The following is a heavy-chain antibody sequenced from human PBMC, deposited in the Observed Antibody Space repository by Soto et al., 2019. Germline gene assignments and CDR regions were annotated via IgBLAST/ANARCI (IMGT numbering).Heavy chain of an antibody. V-gene: IGHV1-69*04. CDR3: ARDITYYDILTGWRAYYMDV. CDR2: IIPILGIA. D-gene: IGHD3-9*01. Sequence: GASVKVSCKASGGTFSSYTISWVRQAPGQGLEWMGRIIPILGIANYAQKFQGRVTITADKSTSTAYMELSSLRSGDTAVYYCARDITYYDILTGWRAYYMDVWGKGTTVTVSS. J-gene: IGHJ6*03. CDR1: GGTFSSYT.